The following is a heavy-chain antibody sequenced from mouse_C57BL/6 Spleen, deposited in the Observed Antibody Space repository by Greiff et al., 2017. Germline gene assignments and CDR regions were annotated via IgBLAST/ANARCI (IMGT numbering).Heavy chain of an antibody. CDR2: ISGGGGNT. CDR1: GFTFSSYT. D-gene: IGHD1-1*01. Sequence: EVKVVESGGGLVKPGGSLKLSCAASGFTFSSYTMSWVRQTPEKRLEWVATISGGGGNTYYPDSVKGRVTISRDNAKNTLYLQMSSLRSEDTALYYCARHGGSSPPFDYWGQGTTLTVSS. J-gene: IGHJ2*01. V-gene: IGHV5-9*01. CDR3: ARHGGSSPPFDY.